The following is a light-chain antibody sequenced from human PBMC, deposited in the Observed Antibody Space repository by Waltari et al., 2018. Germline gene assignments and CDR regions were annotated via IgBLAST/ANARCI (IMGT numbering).Light chain of an antibody. Sequence: QSVLTQLPSASGTPGQGVTISCSGSSSNIGDNYVYWYQQFPGKSPKLLIHRNNQRPSGVPDRFSGSKSGTSAFLVISGLRSEDEADYHCATWDDSLSGWVFGGGTKVTVL. CDR2: RNN. CDR3: ATWDDSLSGWV. V-gene: IGLV1-47*01. J-gene: IGLJ3*02. CDR1: SSNIGDNY.